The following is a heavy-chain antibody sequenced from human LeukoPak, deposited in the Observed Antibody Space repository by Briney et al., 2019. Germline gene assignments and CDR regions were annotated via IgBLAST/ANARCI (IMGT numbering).Heavy chain of an antibody. V-gene: IGHV1-18*01. CDR2: ISAYNGNT. J-gene: IGHJ4*02. Sequence: ASVKVSCKASGYTFTNYGISWVRQAPGQGLEWMGWISAYNGNTNYAQKLQGRVTMTTDTSTSTDYMELRSLRSDDTAVYYCARDSGGDGVDFDYWGQGTLVTVSS. CDR3: ARDSGGDGVDFDY. CDR1: GYTFTNYG. D-gene: IGHD2-21*02.